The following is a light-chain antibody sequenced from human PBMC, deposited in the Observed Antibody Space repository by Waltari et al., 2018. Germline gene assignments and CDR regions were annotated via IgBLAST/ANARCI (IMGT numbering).Light chain of an antibody. V-gene: IGKV3-11*01. CDR2: GAS. CDR1: QSVSSY. J-gene: IGKJ5*01. Sequence: DIVFTQSPSTLSLSPGARATLSCRARQSVSSYLAWYQHKPGQAPMLLIYGASNRATGIPARFSGSGSGTDFTLTISSLEPEDFAVYYCQQRTNWITFGQGTRLEIK. CDR3: QQRTNWIT.